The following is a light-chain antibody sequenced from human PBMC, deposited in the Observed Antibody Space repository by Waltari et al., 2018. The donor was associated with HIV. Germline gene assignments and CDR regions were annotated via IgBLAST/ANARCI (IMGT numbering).Light chain of an antibody. V-gene: IGKV3-11*01. J-gene: IGKJ3*01. Sequence: EIVLTQSPATLSLSPGEGATLSCRASHSITKYLAWYQHTPGQAPRLLIYEVSIRATGIPARLSGSGSGTDFTLTISSLEHEEFALYYCQHRSNWPPFTFGPGTKVEIK. CDR3: QHRSNWPPFT. CDR2: EVS. CDR1: HSITKY.